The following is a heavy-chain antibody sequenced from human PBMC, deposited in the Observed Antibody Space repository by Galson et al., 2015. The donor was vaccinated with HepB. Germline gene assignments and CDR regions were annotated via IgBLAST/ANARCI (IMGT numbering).Heavy chain of an antibody. Sequence: SLRLSCAASGFTFSSYSMNWVRQAPGKGLEWVSSISSSSSYIYYADSVKGRFTISRDNAKNSLYLQMNSLRAEDTAVYYCARDHWRGQWLARGGGMDVWGQGTTVTVSS. V-gene: IGHV3-21*01. CDR2: ISSSSSYI. CDR1: GFTFSSYS. J-gene: IGHJ6*02. D-gene: IGHD6-19*01. CDR3: ARDHWRGQWLARGGGMDV.